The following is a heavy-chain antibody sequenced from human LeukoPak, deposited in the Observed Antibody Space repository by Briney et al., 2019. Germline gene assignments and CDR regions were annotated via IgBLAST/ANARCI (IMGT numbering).Heavy chain of an antibody. D-gene: IGHD3-3*01. V-gene: IGHV1-69*13. Sequence: SVKVSCKASGGTFSSYAISWVRQAPGQGLEWMGGIIPIFGTANYAQKFQGRVTITADESTSTAYMELSSLRSEDTAVYYCARVYYRRSGCYNPFDYWGQGTLVTVSS. CDR2: IIPIFGTA. CDR1: GGTFSSYA. J-gene: IGHJ4*02. CDR3: ARVYYRRSGCYNPFDY.